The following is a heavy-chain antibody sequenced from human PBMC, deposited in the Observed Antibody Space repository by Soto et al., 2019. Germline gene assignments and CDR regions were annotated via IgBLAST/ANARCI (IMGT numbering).Heavy chain of an antibody. CDR1: GGSLTNYY. Sequence: SETLSLTCDVTGGSLTNYYWSWIRQSPGKGLEWIGNIHHSGTTKYNPSLKSRVTFSVDTSKNHFSLHLTSVTAADSAVYFFARGEGLLRLSEWLFFFHYWGQGTQVTVSS. CDR3: ARGEGLLRLSEWLFFFHY. CDR2: IHHSGTT. V-gene: IGHV4-59*01. D-gene: IGHD3-3*01. J-gene: IGHJ4*02.